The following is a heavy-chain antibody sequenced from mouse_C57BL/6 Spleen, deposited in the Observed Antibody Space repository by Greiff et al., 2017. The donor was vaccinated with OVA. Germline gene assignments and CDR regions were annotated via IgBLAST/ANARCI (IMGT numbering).Heavy chain of an antibody. CDR2: ISSGGDYI. D-gene: IGHD2-4*01. V-gene: IGHV5-9-1*02. Sequence: DVMLVESGEGLVKPGGSLKLSCAASGFTFSSYAMSWVRQTPEKRLEWVAYISSGGDYIYYADTVKGRFTISRDNARNTLYLQMSSLKSEDTAMYYCTRDPSYDYDGAYWGQGTLVTVSA. CDR1: GFTFSSYA. CDR3: TRDPSYDYDGAY. J-gene: IGHJ3*01.